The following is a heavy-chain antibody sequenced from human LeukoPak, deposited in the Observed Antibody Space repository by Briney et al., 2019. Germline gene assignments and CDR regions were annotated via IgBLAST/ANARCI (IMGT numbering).Heavy chain of an antibody. CDR3: ARDPDYGDYVSPDY. CDR1: GYTFTCYY. D-gene: IGHD4-17*01. V-gene: IGHV1-2*02. CDR2: INPNSGGT. Sequence: GASVKVSCKASGYTFTCYYMHWVRQAPGQGLEWMGWINPNSGGTNYAQKFQGRVTMTRDTSISTAYMELSRLRSDDTAVYYCARDPDYGDYVSPDYWGQGTLVTVSS. J-gene: IGHJ4*02.